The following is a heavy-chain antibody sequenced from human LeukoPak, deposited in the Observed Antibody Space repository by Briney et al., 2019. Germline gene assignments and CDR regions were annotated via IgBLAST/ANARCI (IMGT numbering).Heavy chain of an antibody. CDR1: GFTVRSNY. CDR3: ARGGSYLSAFDI. J-gene: IGHJ3*02. Sequence: GGSMRLSCAASGFTVRSNYMSWVRQAPGKGLEWVSIIYRGGSVFYADSVKGRFTISRDNSKNTLYLQMNNLRGEDTAVYYCARGGSYLSAFDIWGQGKMVTVSS. D-gene: IGHD1-26*01. CDR2: IYRGGSV. V-gene: IGHV3-53*01.